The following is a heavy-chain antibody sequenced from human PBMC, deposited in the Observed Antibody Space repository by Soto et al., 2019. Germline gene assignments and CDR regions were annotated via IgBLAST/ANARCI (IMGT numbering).Heavy chain of an antibody. Sequence: EAQLVESGGGLVQPGGSLRLSCAASGFLFSSYEMNWLRQAPGKGLEWVAYISRSGTPIYYADSVKGRFTISRDNAKNSLHLQMNSLKDEDTATYYCARDVSGDYYVSGITDDAYDIWGQGTTVTVSS. J-gene: IGHJ3*02. CDR3: ARDVSGDYYVSGITDDAYDI. CDR1: GFLFSSYE. D-gene: IGHD3-16*01. V-gene: IGHV3-48*03. CDR2: ISRSGTPI.